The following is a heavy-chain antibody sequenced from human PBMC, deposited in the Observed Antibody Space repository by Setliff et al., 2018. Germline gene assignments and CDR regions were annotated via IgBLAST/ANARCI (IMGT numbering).Heavy chain of an antibody. D-gene: IGHD2-2*02. CDR2: IYHSGST. CDR3: ARDRQYCSSPTCYSSYFYYYGMDV. J-gene: IGHJ6*02. Sequence: ETLSLTCAIYGQSFSDYYWSWVRQPPGKGLEWIGEIYHSGSTNYNPSLKSRVTISVDTSKNQFSLKLSSVTAADTAVYYCARDRQYCSSPTCYSSYFYYYGMDVWGQGTTVTV. V-gene: IGHV4-34*01. CDR1: GQSFSDYY.